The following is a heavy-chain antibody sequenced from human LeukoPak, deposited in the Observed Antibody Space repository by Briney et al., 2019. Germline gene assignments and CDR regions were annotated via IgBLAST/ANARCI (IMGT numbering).Heavy chain of an antibody. CDR3: ARDLYSSGWYGYYYYMDV. CDR1: GITFISHA. D-gene: IGHD6-19*01. J-gene: IGHJ6*03. V-gene: IGHV4-4*07. CDR2: IYTSGST. Sequence: GSLRLSCAASGITFISHAMSWIRQPAGKGLEWIGRIYTSGSTNYNPSLKSRVTMSVDTSKNQFSLKLSSVTAADTAVYYCARDLYSSGWYGYYYYMDVWGKGTTVTVSS.